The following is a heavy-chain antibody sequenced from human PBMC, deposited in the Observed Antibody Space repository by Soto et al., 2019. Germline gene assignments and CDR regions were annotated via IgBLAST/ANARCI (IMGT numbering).Heavy chain of an antibody. D-gene: IGHD3-22*01. CDR2: ISYSAKT. V-gene: IGHV4-38-2*01. CDR3: TRGAGAPWVRFDS. Sequence: KPSETLSLTXGVSGYSITSGFYWGWVRQSPGKGLEWIGSISYSAKTFYNPSLASRLSIAVDTSMNQFSLRLTSVTAADTALYYCTRGAGAPWVRFDSWGQGTLVTVSS. J-gene: IGHJ4*02. CDR1: GYSITSGFY.